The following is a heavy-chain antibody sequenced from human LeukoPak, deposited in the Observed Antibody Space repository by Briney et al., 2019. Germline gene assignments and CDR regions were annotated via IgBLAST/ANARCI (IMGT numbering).Heavy chain of an antibody. D-gene: IGHD3-10*01. CDR3: ARPQVVVLNPFDY. CDR1: GFTFSTYA. V-gene: IGHV3-23*01. J-gene: IGHJ4*02. Sequence: GESLKISCAASGFTFSTYAMSWVRQAPGKGLEWVSAITGSVDRTHYADSVKGRFTISRDNSKNIVYLQMNSLRAKDTAVYFCARPQVVVLNPFDYWGQGTLVTVSS. CDR2: ITGSVDRT.